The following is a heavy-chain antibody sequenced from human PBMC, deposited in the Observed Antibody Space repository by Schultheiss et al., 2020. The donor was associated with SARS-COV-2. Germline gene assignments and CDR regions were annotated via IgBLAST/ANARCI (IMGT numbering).Heavy chain of an antibody. CDR2: ISYDGSNK. D-gene: IGHD4-17*01. V-gene: IGHV3-30*03. J-gene: IGHJ6*02. CDR1: GFTFSSYG. Sequence: GGSLRLSCAASGFTFSSYGMHWVRQAPGKGLEWVAVISYDGSNKYYADSVKGRFTISRDNSKNTLYLQMNSLRAEDTAVYYCARVGTTVTPGDYYYGMDVWGQGTTVTVSS. CDR3: ARVGTTVTPGDYYYGMDV.